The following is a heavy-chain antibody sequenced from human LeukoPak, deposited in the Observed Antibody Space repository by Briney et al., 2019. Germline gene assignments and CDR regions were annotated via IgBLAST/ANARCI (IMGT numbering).Heavy chain of an antibody. Sequence: PSQSLCLTCAVYGGSFSGYYWSWIRQPPGKGRGWIGEINHSGSTNYNPSLKSRVTISVDTSKNQFSLKLSPVTAADTAVYYCGRLRSTKDAYWGQGTLVSVSS. D-gene: IGHD2-2*01. J-gene: IGHJ4*02. CDR1: GGSFSGYY. CDR2: INHSGST. V-gene: IGHV4-34*01. CDR3: GRLRSTKDAY.